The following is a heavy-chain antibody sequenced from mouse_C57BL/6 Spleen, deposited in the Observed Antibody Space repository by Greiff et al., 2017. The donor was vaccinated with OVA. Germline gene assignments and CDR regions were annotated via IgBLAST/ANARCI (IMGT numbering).Heavy chain of an antibody. V-gene: IGHV14-4*01. Sequence: EVQLVESGAELVRPGASVKLSCTASGFNIKDDYMHWVKQRPEQGLEWIGWIDPENGDTEYASKFQGKATITADTSSNTAYLQLSSLTSEDTAVYYCTGYDYGYWGQGTTLTVSS. CDR3: TGYDYGY. CDR2: IDPENGDT. D-gene: IGHD2-4*01. J-gene: IGHJ2*01. CDR1: GFNIKDDY.